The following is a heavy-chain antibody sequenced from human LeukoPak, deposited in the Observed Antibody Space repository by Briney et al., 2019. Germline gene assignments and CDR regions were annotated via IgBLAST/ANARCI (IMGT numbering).Heavy chain of an antibody. V-gene: IGHV3-74*01. CDR2: ISSDGTYT. D-gene: IGHD4-17*01. CDR1: GFTFSSHL. Sequence: GGSLRLSCAASGFTFSSHLMHWVRQAPGKGLVWVSRISSDGTYTNYADSVRGRFTISRDNAKNTLYLQMNSLRAEDTAVYYCAKDLSHGDYCMDVWGQGTTVTVSS. CDR3: AKDLSHGDYCMDV. J-gene: IGHJ6*02.